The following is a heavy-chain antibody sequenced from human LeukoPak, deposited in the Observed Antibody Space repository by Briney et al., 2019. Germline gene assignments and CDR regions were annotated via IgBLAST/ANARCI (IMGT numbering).Heavy chain of an antibody. D-gene: IGHD1-26*01. J-gene: IGHJ4*02. V-gene: IGHV4-59*08. Sequence: SETLSLTCTVPGGSISSYYWSWIRQPPGKGLEWIGYIYYSGSTNYNPSLKSRVTISVDTSKNQFSLKLSSVTAADTAVYYCASWSGSYPYYFDYWGQGTLVTVSS. CDR2: IYYSGST. CDR3: ASWSGSYPYYFDY. CDR1: GGSISSYY.